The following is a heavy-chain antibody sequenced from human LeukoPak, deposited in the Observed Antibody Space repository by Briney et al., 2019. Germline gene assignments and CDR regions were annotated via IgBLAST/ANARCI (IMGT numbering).Heavy chain of an antibody. V-gene: IGHV4-59*01. CDR3: ARDLLSTAGYFDY. CDR2: IYYSGST. Sequence: SETLSLTCTVSGGSISSYYWSWIRQPPGKGLEWIGYIYYSGSTNYNPSLKSRVTISVDTSQNQFSLMLSSVTAADTAVYYCARDLLSTAGYFDYWGQGTLSPSPQ. D-gene: IGHD6-19*01. CDR1: GGSISSYY. J-gene: IGHJ4*02.